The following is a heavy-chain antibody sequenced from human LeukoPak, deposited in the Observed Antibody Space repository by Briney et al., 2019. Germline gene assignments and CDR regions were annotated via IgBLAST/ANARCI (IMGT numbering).Heavy chain of an antibody. CDR1: GFSLRTSGMC. V-gene: IGHV2-70*11. Sequence: SGPTLVNPTQTLTLTCTFSGFSLRTSGMCVSWIRQPPRKALEWLSRIDWDGDKHYSTSLKTRLTISKDTSKNQVVLTMTDMDPVDTATYYCARMWYSSSTFDYWGQGTLVTVSS. D-gene: IGHD6-6*01. J-gene: IGHJ4*02. CDR2: IDWDGDK. CDR3: ARMWYSSSTFDY.